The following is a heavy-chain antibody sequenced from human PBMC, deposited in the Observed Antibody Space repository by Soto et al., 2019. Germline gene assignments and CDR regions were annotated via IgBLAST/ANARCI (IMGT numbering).Heavy chain of an antibody. D-gene: IGHD6-13*01. CDR2: IYYSGST. J-gene: IGHJ4*02. CDR1: GGSISSGGYY. V-gene: IGHV4-31*03. CDR3: ARVGGSSWSGFDD. Sequence: PSETLSLTCTVSGGSISSGGYYWSWIRQHPGKGLEWIGYIYYSGSTYYNPSLKSRVTISVDTSKNQFSLKLSSVTAADTAVYYCARVGGSSWSGFDDWGQGTLVTVSS.